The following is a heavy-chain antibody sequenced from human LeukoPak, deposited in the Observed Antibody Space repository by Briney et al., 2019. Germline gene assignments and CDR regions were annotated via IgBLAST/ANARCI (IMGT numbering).Heavy chain of an antibody. J-gene: IGHJ4*02. V-gene: IGHV3-21*01. Sequence: GGSLRLSCAASGFTFSNYNMNWVRQAPGKGLEWVSFISSSRGYINYADSVKGRFTISRDNSKNTLYLQMNSLRAEDTAVYYCAKEEQYSYAIWGQGTLVTVSS. CDR2: ISSSRGYI. D-gene: IGHD5-18*01. CDR3: AKEEQYSYAI. CDR1: GFTFSNYN.